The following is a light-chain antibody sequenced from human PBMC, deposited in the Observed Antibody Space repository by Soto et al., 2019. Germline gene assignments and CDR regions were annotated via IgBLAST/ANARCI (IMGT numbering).Light chain of an antibody. V-gene: IGKV3-11*01. CDR1: QSVSSY. J-gene: IGKJ5*01. CDR2: DAS. Sequence: EIVLTQSRTTLYLSPGERATLSCRASQSVSSYLAWYQQKPGQAPRLLIYDASNRATGIPARFSGSGSGTDFTLTISSLEPEDFAVYYCQQRSNWPLTFGQGTRLEIK. CDR3: QQRSNWPLT.